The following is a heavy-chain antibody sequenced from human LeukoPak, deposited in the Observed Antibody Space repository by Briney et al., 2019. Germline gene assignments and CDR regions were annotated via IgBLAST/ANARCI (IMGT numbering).Heavy chain of an antibody. Sequence: GGSLRLSCAASGFTFSSYAMHWVRQAPGKGLEWVAVISYDGSNKYYADSVKGRFTISRDNSKNTLYLQMNSLRAEDTAVYYCARDMGYDFWSGYYIGTDYWGQGTLVTVSS. J-gene: IGHJ4*02. D-gene: IGHD3-3*01. CDR3: ARDMGYDFWSGYYIGTDY. V-gene: IGHV3-30-3*01. CDR1: GFTFSSYA. CDR2: ISYDGSNK.